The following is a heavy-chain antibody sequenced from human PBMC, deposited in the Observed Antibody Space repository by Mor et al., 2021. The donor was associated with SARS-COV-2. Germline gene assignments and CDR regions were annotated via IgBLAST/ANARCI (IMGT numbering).Heavy chain of an antibody. CDR3: ARDNEVGMDV. D-gene: IGHD2-8*01. J-gene: IGHJ6*02. Sequence: ADSVKGRFTISRDNSKNTLYLQMNSLRGEDTAVYYCARDNEVGMDVWGQGTTVTVSS. V-gene: IGHV3-30*14.